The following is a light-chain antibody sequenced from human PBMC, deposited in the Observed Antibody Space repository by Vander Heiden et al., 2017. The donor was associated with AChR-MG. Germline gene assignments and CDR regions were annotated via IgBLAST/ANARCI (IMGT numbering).Light chain of an antibody. J-gene: IGLJ1*01. CDR1: NIGSKN. CDR3: QVWDSNTAGVV. V-gene: IGLV3-9*01. Sequence: SYELTQPLSVSVALGQTARITCGGNNIGSKNVHWYQQKPGQAPVLVIYRDSNRPSGIPERFSGSNSGNTATLTISRAQAGDEADYYCQVWDSNTAGVVFGTGTKVTVL. CDR2: RDS.